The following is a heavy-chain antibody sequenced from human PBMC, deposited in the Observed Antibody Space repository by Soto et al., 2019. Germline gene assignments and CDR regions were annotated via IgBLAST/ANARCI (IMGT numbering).Heavy chain of an antibody. V-gene: IGHV3-11*01. CDR2: ITFSGNTV. Sequence: GGSLRLSCAASGFTFSDSYMSWIRQAPGKGLEWISYITFSGNTVYYADSLKGRFTISRDNSKNTVFLEMNSLRVDDTAVYYCARTRLYDASGYYYYYYGMDVWGQGTTVTVSS. D-gene: IGHD3-22*01. CDR3: ARTRLYDASGYYYYYYGMDV. J-gene: IGHJ6*02. CDR1: GFTFSDSY.